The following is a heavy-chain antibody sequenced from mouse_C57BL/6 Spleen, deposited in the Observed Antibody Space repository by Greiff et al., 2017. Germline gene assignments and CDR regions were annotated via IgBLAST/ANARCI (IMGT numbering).Heavy chain of an antibody. CDR3: ARSDDYQGAYYAMDY. CDR1: GYSFTGYY. J-gene: IGHJ4*01. Sequence: EVKLQESGPELVKPGASVKISCKASGYSFTGYYMNWVKQSPEKSLEWIGEINPSTGGTTYNQKFKAKATLTVDKSSSTAYMQLKSLTSEDSAVYYCARSDDYQGAYYAMDYWGQGTSVTVSS. D-gene: IGHD2-4*01. CDR2: INPSTGGT. V-gene: IGHV1-42*01.